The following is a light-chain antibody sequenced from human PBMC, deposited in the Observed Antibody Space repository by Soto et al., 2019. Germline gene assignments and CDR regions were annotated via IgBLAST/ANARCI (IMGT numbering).Light chain of an antibody. CDR1: QSVGKNY. V-gene: IGKV3-11*01. CDR2: GAS. J-gene: IGKJ5*01. Sequence: EIVLTQSPATLSVSPGEGATLSCRASQSVGKNYLAWYQHKSGQAPRLLLHGASNRATGIPARFSGSVSGTEFTLTIASLQSEDFAVYYCQQRSDWPPTFGQGTRLENK. CDR3: QQRSDWPPT.